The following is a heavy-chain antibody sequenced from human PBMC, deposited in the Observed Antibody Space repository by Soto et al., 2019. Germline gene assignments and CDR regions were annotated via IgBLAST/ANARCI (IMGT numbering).Heavy chain of an antibody. D-gene: IGHD2-8*02. V-gene: IGHV1-58*01. J-gene: IGHJ4*02. CDR2: IVVGSGNT. Sequence: SVKVSCKASGFTFTSSAVQWVRQARGQRLEWIGWIVVGSGNTNYAQKFQERVTITRDMCTSTAYMELNTLKTEDTAVYYCAADFPGGGYPIDYWGQGTLVTVSS. CDR1: GFTFTSSA. CDR3: AADFPGGGYPIDY.